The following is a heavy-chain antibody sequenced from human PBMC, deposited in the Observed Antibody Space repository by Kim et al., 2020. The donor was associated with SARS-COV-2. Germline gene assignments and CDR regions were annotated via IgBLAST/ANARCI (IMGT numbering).Heavy chain of an antibody. CDR3: TRHAGEGSWHGANA. CDR2: VYPGDSDT. Sequence: GESLKISCEGSGYDFSTSWIGWVRQKPGKGLEWMGIVYPGDSDTRYSRAFEGHVTISADKSINTSYLQWSSLQASDSAMYYCTRHAGEGSWHGANAWGQGTLVSVSA. J-gene: IGHJ5*02. CDR1: GYDFSTSW. V-gene: IGHV5-51*01. D-gene: IGHD3-16*01.